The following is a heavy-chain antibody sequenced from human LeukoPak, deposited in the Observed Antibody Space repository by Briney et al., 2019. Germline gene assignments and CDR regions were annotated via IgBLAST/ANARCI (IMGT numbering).Heavy chain of an antibody. CDR2: IYYNGDT. CDR3: ARRHIIGAGPDYFDY. V-gene: IGHV4-39*01. J-gene: IGHJ4*02. D-gene: IGHD2/OR15-2a*01. Sequence: PSETLSLTCTVTGASITSNGYFWSWIRQPPGKGLEWIGNIYYNGDTYYKPSLKSRVTISVDTSKRQFSLRLNSVTAADTSVYYCARRHIIGAGPDYFDYWGLGTLVTVSS. CDR1: GASITSNGYF.